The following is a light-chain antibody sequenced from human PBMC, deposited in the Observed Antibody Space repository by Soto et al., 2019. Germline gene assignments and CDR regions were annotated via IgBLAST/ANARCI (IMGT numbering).Light chain of an antibody. CDR3: QHYKSYSEA. J-gene: IGKJ1*01. V-gene: IGKV1-5*03. CDR1: QSIRRW. Sequence: IQMTQSPSALSASVGDRATITCRASQSIRRWVAWSQQKPGTAPKLLIEKASTLKSGVPSRFSGRGAGTEFTRTISSLQPDDFATYYCQHYKSYSEAFGQGTKVDIK. CDR2: KAS.